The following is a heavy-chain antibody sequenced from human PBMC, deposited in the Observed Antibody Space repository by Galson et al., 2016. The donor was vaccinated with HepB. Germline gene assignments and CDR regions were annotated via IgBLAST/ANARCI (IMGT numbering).Heavy chain of an antibody. D-gene: IGHD1-26*01. J-gene: IGHJ4*02. CDR3: AIGSTTLLYY. Sequence: SETLSLTCTVSGGSISHYYWSWIRQPPGRGLEWVGYIYYSGSTYYNPSLKSRVTISLDTSKNQFSLRLSSVTAADTAVYYCAIGSTTLLYYWGQGTLVTVSS. CDR1: GGSISHYY. V-gene: IGHV4-59*01. CDR2: IYYSGST.